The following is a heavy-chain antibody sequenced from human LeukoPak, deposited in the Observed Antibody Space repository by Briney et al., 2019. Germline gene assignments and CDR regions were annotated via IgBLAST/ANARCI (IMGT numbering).Heavy chain of an antibody. D-gene: IGHD3-16*01. CDR2: ISSSSSYI. CDR1: GFTFSSYS. Sequence: GGSLRVSCAASGFTFSSYSMNWVRQAPGKGLEWVSSISSSSSYIYYADSVKGRFTISRDNAKNSLYLQMNSLRAEDTAVYYCARDLLSGGYYYGMDVWGQGTTVTVSS. J-gene: IGHJ6*02. V-gene: IGHV3-21*01. CDR3: ARDLLSGGYYYGMDV.